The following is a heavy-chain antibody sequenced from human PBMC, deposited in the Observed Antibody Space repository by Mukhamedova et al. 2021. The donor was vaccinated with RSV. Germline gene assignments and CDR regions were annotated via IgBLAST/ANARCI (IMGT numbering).Heavy chain of an antibody. CDR2: ISYDGSNK. Sequence: SSYAMHWVRQAPGKGLEWVAVISYDGSNKYYADSVKGRFTISRDNSKNTLYLQMNSLRAEDTAVYYCARETYVGAKFRWFDYWGQ. D-gene: IGHD1-26*01. J-gene: IGHJ4*02. CDR3: ARETYVGAKFRWFDY. V-gene: IGHV3-30*01. CDR1: SSYA.